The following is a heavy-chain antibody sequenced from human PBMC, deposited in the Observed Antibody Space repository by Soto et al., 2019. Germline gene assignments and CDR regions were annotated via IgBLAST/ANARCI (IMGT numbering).Heavy chain of an antibody. D-gene: IGHD3-3*01. CDR3: ARDFGDFWSGQDYYGMDV. CDR1: GYTFTSYG. J-gene: IGHJ6*02. V-gene: IGHV1-18*01. Sequence: VASVKVSCKASGYTFTSYGISWVRQAPGQGLEWMGWISAYNGNTNYAQKLQGRVTMTTDTSTSTAYMELRSLRSDDTAVYYCARDFGDFWSGQDYYGMDVWGQGTTVTVSS. CDR2: ISAYNGNT.